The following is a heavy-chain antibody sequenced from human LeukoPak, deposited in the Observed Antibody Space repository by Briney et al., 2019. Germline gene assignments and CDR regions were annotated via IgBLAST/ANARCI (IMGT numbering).Heavy chain of an antibody. CDR2: IYSGGST. V-gene: IGHV3-53*05. CDR3: AKGIDDILTGADY. J-gene: IGHJ4*02. Sequence: GGSLRLSCSASGFTVSSNYMSWVRQAPGKGLEWVSVIYSGGSTYYADSVKGRFTISRDNSKNTLYLQMNSLRAEDTAVYYCAKGIDDILTGADYWGQGTLVTVSS. CDR1: GFTVSSNY. D-gene: IGHD3-9*01.